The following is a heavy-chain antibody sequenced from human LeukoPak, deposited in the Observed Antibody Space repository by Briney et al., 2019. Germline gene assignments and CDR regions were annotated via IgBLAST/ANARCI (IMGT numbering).Heavy chain of an antibody. CDR3: ASIYCSSTSCYGFDY. J-gene: IGHJ4*01. D-gene: IGHD2-2*01. CDR2: IYYSGST. CDR1: GGSIISGDYY. Sequence: SQTLSLTCTVSGGSIISGDYYWSCIRQPPGKGLEWIGYIYYSGSTYYNPSLKSRVTISVDTSKNQFSLKLSSVTAADTAVYYCASIYCSSTSCYGFDYWGQGALVTVSS. V-gene: IGHV4-30-4*01.